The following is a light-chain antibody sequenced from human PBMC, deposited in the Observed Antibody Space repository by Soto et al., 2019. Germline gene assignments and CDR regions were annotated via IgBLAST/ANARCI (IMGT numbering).Light chain of an antibody. CDR3: CAYAGSGAVV. CDR1: SNDVGRYNL. Sequence: QSALTQPASVSGSPEQSITISCTGTSNDVGRYNLVSRYQQHPGKAPKVMIYEATKRPSGVSNRFSGSKSGNTASLTISGLQAEDEADYYCCAYAGSGAVVFGGGTKLTVL. J-gene: IGLJ3*02. V-gene: IGLV2-23*01. CDR2: EAT.